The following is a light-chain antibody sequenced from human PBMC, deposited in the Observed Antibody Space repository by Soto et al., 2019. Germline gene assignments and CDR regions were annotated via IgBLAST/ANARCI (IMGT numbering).Light chain of an antibody. CDR2: GVS. J-gene: IGLJ1*01. V-gene: IGLV2-8*01. CDR3: SSYAGSNPYV. CDR1: SSDIGGSDS. Sequence: QSALTQPPSASGSPGQSVTISCTGTSSDIGGSDSVSWYQQHPGKAPKLIIYGVSKRPSGVPDRFSGSKSGNTASLTVSGLQAEDEADYYCSSYAGSNPYVFGTGTKVTVL.